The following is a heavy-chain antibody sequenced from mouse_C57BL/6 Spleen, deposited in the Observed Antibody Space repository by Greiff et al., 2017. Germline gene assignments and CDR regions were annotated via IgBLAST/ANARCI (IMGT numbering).Heavy chain of an antibody. CDR2: IDPSDSYT. Sequence: VQLQQPGAELVMPGASVKLSCKASGYTFTSYWMHWVKQRPGPGLEWIGEIDPSDSYTNYNQKFKGKSTLTVDKSSSTAYMQLSSLTSEDSAVYYCARAYYSNYAYYFDYWGQGTTLTVSS. J-gene: IGHJ2*01. V-gene: IGHV1-69*01. CDR3: ARAYYSNYAYYFDY. CDR1: GYTFTSYW. D-gene: IGHD2-5*01.